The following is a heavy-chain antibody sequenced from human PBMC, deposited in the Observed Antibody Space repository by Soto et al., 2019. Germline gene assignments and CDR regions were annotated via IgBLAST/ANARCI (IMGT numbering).Heavy chain of an antibody. CDR1: GFTFRNYD. CDR2: ISAAGDP. Sequence: EVQLVESGGGLVQPGGSLRLSCEASGFTFRNYDMHWVRQGTGKGLEWVSGISAAGDPDYADSVEGRFTISRENAQNSFFLQMNSLRVGDTAVYYCAGTDRDFYGLDVWGQGTPVIVSS. CDR3: AGTDRDFYGLDV. J-gene: IGHJ6*02. D-gene: IGHD1-7*01. V-gene: IGHV3-13*05.